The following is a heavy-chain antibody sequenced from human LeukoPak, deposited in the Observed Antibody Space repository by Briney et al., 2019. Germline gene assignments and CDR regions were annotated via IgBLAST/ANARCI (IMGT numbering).Heavy chain of an antibody. Sequence: GASVKVSCKASGYTFTSYYTHWVRQAPGQGLEWMGIINPSGGSTSYAQKFQGRVTMTRDMSTSTVYMELSSLRSEDTAVYYCARDPSIVVVPAAMPIDYWGQGTLVTVSS. CDR3: ARDPSIVVVPAAMPIDY. V-gene: IGHV1-46*01. J-gene: IGHJ4*02. CDR2: INPSGGST. CDR1: GYTFTSYY. D-gene: IGHD2-2*01.